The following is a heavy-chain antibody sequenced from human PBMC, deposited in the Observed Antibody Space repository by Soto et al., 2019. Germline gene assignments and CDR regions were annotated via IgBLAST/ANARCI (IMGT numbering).Heavy chain of an antibody. CDR2: TTSDGARI. CDR3: ARKNPGREWELPDY. J-gene: IGHJ4*02. CDR1: GFAFSTYG. Sequence: ESGGGVVQPGRSLRLSCAASGFAFSTYGMHWVRQAPGKGLEWVAVTTSDGARINYADSVKGRLTISRDNSRTTLYLQMNSLRIDDTAVYYCARKNPGREWELPDYWGQGTLVTVSS. V-gene: IGHV3-30*03. D-gene: IGHD1-26*01.